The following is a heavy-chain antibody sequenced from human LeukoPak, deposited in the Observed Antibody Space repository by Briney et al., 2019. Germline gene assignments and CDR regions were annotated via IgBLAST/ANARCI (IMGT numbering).Heavy chain of an antibody. D-gene: IGHD2-15*01. V-gene: IGHV3-23*01. J-gene: IGHJ4*02. CDR2: IHSNGGST. CDR3: ARKLVVAPTSYFDY. Sequence: GGSLRLSCAASEFTVSSYAMSWVRQAPGKGLEWVSAIHSNGGSTYYADSVKGRFTISRDISKNTLYLQMNSLRAEDTAAYYCARKLVVAPTSYFDYWGQGILVTVSS. CDR1: EFTVSSYA.